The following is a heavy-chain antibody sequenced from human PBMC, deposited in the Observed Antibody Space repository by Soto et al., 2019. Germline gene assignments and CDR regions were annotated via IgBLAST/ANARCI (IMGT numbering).Heavy chain of an antibody. Sequence: EVQVVESGGGLVKPGGSLRLSCAVAGFTFSRNSMTWVRQAPGKGLEWVSSISSSGSYIFYADSVKGRFTISRDNAKNALYLQMSSLGAEDTAVYYCATDLSALWWCQGTLVTVSP. V-gene: IGHV3-21*01. CDR3: ATDLSALW. J-gene: IGHJ4*02. CDR1: GFTFSRNS. D-gene: IGHD3-10*01. CDR2: ISSSGSYI.